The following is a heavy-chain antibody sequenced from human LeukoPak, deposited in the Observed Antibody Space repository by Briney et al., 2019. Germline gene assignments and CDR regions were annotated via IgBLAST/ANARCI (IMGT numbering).Heavy chain of an antibody. CDR2: IYYSGST. D-gene: IGHD5-24*01. CDR3: ARGARAGYNLEPFDY. Sequence: SETLSLTCTVSGGSISSYYWSWIRQPPGKGLEWIGYIYYSGSTKYNPSLKSRVTISVDTSKNQFSLKLRSVTAADTAVYYCARGARAGYNLEPFDYWGQGTLVTVSS. J-gene: IGHJ4*02. V-gene: IGHV4-59*08. CDR1: GGSISSYY.